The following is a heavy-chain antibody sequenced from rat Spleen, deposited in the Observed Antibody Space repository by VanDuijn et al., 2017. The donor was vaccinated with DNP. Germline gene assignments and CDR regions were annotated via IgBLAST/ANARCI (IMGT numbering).Heavy chain of an antibody. J-gene: IGHJ2*01. CDR2: ISYSGRT. V-gene: IGHV3-1*01. CDR3: ARWNIGTSTLDY. Sequence: EVQLQESGPGLVKPSQSLSLTCSVTGYSITSDYWGWIRKFPGNKMAWIGHISYSGRTTYNPSLKSRISISRDTSKNQFFLQLNSVSTDDTATYYCARWNIGTSTLDYWGQGVMDTVSS. D-gene: IGHD1-5*01. CDR1: GYSITSDY.